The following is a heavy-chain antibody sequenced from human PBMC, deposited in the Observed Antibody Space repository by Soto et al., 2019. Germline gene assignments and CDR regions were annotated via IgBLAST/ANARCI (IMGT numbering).Heavy chain of an antibody. D-gene: IGHD2-15*01. Sequence: ASVKVSCKASGYTFTSYYMHWVRQAPGQGLERMGIINPSGGSTSYAQKFQGRVTMTRDTSTSTVYMELSSLRSVDTAVYYCARELMVVVAAMGGLFDIWGQGSMVTVSS. J-gene: IGHJ3*02. CDR3: ARELMVVVAAMGGLFDI. CDR2: INPSGGST. V-gene: IGHV1-46*03. CDR1: GYTFTSYY.